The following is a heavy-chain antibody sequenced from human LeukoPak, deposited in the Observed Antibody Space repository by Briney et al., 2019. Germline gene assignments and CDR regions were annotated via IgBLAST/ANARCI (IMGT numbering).Heavy chain of an antibody. CDR3: ARTSIVGANTNWFDP. CDR2: IYPGDSDT. V-gene: IGHV5-51*01. Sequence: GESLKISCKGSGYSFTSYWIGWVRQMPGKGLEWMGIIYPGDSDTRYSPSFQDQVTISADKSISTAYLQWSSLKASDTAMYYCARTSIVGANTNWFDPWGQGTLVTVSS. J-gene: IGHJ5*02. D-gene: IGHD1-26*01. CDR1: GYSFTSYW.